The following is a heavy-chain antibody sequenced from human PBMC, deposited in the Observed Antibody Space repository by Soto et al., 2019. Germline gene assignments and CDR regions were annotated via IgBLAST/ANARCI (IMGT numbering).Heavy chain of an antibody. J-gene: IGHJ5*02. D-gene: IGHD3-10*01. V-gene: IGHV3-21*01. CDR2: ISGSTSHI. Sequence: VQLVESGGGLVKPGGSLRLSCAASGFIFSSYTMNWVRQAPGKGLEWVSSISGSTSHIYYADSVEGRFTISRDNAKRSLYLQMNSLRVEDTAMYFCARDSVYGSGTSRRFDPWGQGTLVTVSS. CDR3: ARDSVYGSGTSRRFDP. CDR1: GFIFSSYT.